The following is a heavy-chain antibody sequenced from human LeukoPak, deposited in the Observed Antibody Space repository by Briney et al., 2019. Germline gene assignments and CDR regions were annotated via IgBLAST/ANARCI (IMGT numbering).Heavy chain of an antibody. V-gene: IGHV3-23*01. CDR3: AWLGYGSSGSYSNYYFDY. CDR2: ISGSGGST. D-gene: IGHD1-26*01. Sequence: GGSLRLSCAASGFTFSSYAMSWVRQAPGKGLEWVSAISGSGGSTYYADSVKGRFTISRDNSKNTLYLQMNSLRAEDTAVYYCAWLGYGSSGSYSNYYFDYWGQGTLVTVSS. CDR1: GFTFSSYA. J-gene: IGHJ4*02.